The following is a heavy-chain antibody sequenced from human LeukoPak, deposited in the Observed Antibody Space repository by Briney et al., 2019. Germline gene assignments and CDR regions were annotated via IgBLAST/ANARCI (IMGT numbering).Heavy chain of an antibody. Sequence: SETLSLTCTVSGASMNTYLWSWLRQPPGKGLEWIGYVSYSGTTNYNPSLKSRVTISIDTSRNQFSLNLNSVTAADTAVYYCARSHGLYWGQGTLVTVSS. V-gene: IGHV4-59*01. CDR1: GASMNTYL. CDR3: ARSHGLY. J-gene: IGHJ4*02. CDR2: VSYSGTT.